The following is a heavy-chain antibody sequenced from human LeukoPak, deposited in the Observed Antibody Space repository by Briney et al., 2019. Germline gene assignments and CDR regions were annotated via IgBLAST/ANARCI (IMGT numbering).Heavy chain of an antibody. J-gene: IGHJ6*02. CDR2: ISGDGDYT. V-gene: IGHV3-43*02. CDR1: GFTFADSA. D-gene: IGHD6-19*01. Sequence: PGRSLRPSCAASGFTFADSAMHWVRQAPGKGLEWVSLISGDGDYTYYADSVKSRFTISRDNSKTSLYLQMNRLKTEDTALYYCAKDRWPGGIAVAGADDGLDVWGQGTTVTVSS. CDR3: AKDRWPGGIAVAGADDGLDV.